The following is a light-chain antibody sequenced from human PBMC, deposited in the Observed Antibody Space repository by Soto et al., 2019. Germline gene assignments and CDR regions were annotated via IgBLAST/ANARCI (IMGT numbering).Light chain of an antibody. V-gene: IGKV3D-15*01. CDR1: QSVSASY. CDR3: QQYNNWPSIT. Sequence: EIVLTQSPGTLSLSPGERATLSCRASQSVSASYLAWYQQKPGQAPRLLIYDVSNRATGIPARFSGSGSGTEFTLTISSLQSEDFAVYYCQQYNNWPSITFGQGTRLEIK. J-gene: IGKJ5*01. CDR2: DVS.